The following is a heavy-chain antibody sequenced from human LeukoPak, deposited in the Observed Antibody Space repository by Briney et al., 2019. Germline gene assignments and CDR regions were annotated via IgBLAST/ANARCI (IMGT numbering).Heavy chain of an antibody. CDR2: IYSAGNT. J-gene: IGHJ4*02. D-gene: IGHD3-16*01. CDR1: GFRVSDQY. CDR3: AKDVAYTFDY. Sequence: PGGSLRLSCAASGFRVSDQYMNWVRQAPGRGLEWVAVIYSAGNTYYAGSVKGRFTISRDNSKNTLYLQMNSLRTEDTAVYYCAKDVAYTFDYWGQGTLVTVSS. V-gene: IGHV3-53*05.